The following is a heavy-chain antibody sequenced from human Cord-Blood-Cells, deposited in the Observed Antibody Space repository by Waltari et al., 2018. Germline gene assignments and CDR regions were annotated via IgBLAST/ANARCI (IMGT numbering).Heavy chain of an antibody. Sequence: EVQLVESGGGLVQPGGSLRLSCAASGFTFSSYWMSWVRQAPGKGLEWVANIKQDGSEKYYVDSVKGRFTISRDNAKNSLYLQMNSLRAEDTAVYYCARVKKFKGPDAFDIWGQGTMVTVSS. V-gene: IGHV3-7*01. CDR2: IKQDGSEK. J-gene: IGHJ3*02. CDR3: ARVKKFKGPDAFDI. CDR1: GFTFSSYW.